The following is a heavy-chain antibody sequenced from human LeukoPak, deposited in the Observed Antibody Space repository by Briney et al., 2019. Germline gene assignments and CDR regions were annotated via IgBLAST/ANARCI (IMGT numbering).Heavy chain of an antibody. Sequence: PGGSLRLPCTASGFTFGDYAMSWVRQAPGKGLEWVGFIRSKAYGGTTEYAASVKGRFTISRDDSKSIAYLQMNSLKTEDTAVYYCTSSGMTTVVTSDYWGQGTLVTVSS. J-gene: IGHJ4*02. CDR1: GFTFGDYA. D-gene: IGHD4-23*01. CDR2: IRSKAYGGTT. V-gene: IGHV3-49*04. CDR3: TSSGMTTVVTSDY.